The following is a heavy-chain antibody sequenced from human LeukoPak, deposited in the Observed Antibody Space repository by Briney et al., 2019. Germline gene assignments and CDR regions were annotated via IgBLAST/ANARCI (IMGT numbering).Heavy chain of an antibody. Sequence: PGGSLRLSCAASGFTFSSYSMNWVRQAPGKGPEWVSYISSSSSTIYYADSVKGRFAISRDNAKNSLYLQVSSLRAEDTAVYYCARANYCSSTSCQKGLYYFDYWGQGTLVTVSS. CDR1: GFTFSSYS. V-gene: IGHV3-48*01. CDR3: ARANYCSSTSCQKGLYYFDY. CDR2: ISSSSSTI. J-gene: IGHJ4*02. D-gene: IGHD2-2*01.